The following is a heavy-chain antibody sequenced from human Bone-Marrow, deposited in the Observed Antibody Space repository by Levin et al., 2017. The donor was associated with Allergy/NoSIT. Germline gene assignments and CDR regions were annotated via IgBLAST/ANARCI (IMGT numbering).Heavy chain of an antibody. Sequence: ESLKISCTVSDGSISSFSWTWSRQSPGKRLEWIGYIYSSGSTNYNPSLKSRVTISVDTSKNQFSLKLSSVTAADTAVYYCARLRSGYYYYYGMDVWGQGTTVTVSS. D-gene: IGHD3-3*01. CDR2: IYSSGST. V-gene: IGHV4-59*01. CDR3: ARLRSGYYYYYGMDV. CDR1: DGSISSFS. J-gene: IGHJ6*02.